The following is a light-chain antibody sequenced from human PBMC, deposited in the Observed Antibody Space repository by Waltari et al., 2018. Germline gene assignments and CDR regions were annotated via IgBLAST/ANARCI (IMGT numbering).Light chain of an antibody. CDR2: DVT. V-gene: IGLV2-11*01. CDR1: STDVGPYNY. Sequence: QSALTQPRSVSGSPGQSVTISCTGPSTDVGPYNYVSWYQQLPDKAPKLMIYDVTKRPSGGPGRFSGSRSRNTASLTISGLQAEDEADYYCCSYAGSYIWVFGGGTKLTVL. J-gene: IGLJ3*02. CDR3: CSYAGSYIWV.